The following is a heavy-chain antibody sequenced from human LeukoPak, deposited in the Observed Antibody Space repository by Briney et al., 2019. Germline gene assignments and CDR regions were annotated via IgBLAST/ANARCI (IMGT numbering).Heavy chain of an antibody. CDR1: GDTLTELS. CDR2: FDPEDGET. J-gene: IGHJ4*02. CDR3: ATLLYYYDSSGYSYYFDY. Sequence: ASVKVSCKVSGDTLTELSMHWVRQAPGKGLEWMGGFDPEDGETIYAQKFQGRVTMTEDTSTDTAYMELSSLRSEDTAVYYCATLLYYYDSSGYSYYFDYWGQGTLVTVSS. D-gene: IGHD3-22*01. V-gene: IGHV1-24*01.